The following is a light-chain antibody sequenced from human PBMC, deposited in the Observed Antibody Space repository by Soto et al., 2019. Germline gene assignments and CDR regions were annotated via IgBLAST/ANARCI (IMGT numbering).Light chain of an antibody. Sequence: QSALTQPASVSGSPGQSITISCTGTSSDVGDYNYVSWYQQHPGKAPKLMIYDVSNRPSGVSNLFSGSKSGSTASLTISGLQAEDEAGYYCSSYTSSTTRVFGTGTKVTVL. V-gene: IGLV2-14*01. CDR3: SSYTSSTTRV. CDR2: DVS. J-gene: IGLJ1*01. CDR1: SSDVGDYNY.